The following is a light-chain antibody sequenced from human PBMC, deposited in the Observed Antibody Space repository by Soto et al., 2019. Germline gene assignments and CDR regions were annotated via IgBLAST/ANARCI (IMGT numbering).Light chain of an antibody. Sequence: HSVLTQPPSASGSPGQSVAISCTGTSSDVGGYNYVSWYQQHPGKAPKLMIYEVNKRPSGVPDRFSGSKSGNTASLTVSGLQAEDEGDYYCSSYAGSSNVFGTGTTVTVL. J-gene: IGLJ1*01. CDR3: SSYAGSSNV. CDR2: EVN. CDR1: SSDVGGYNY. V-gene: IGLV2-8*01.